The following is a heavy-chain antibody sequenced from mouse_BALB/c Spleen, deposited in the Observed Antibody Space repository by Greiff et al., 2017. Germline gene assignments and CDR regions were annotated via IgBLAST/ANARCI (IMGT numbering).Heavy chain of an antibody. CDR2: INPNNGGT. V-gene: IGHV1-18*01. CDR1: GYTFTDYN. Sequence: EVQLQQSGPELVKPGASVKISCTASGYTFTDYNMDWVKQSHGKSLEWIGDINPNNGGTIYNQKFKGKATLTVDKSSSTAYMELRSLTSEDTAVYYCARGGLTDWYFDVWGAGTTVTVSS. J-gene: IGHJ1*01. D-gene: IGHD4-1*01. CDR3: ARGGLTDWYFDV.